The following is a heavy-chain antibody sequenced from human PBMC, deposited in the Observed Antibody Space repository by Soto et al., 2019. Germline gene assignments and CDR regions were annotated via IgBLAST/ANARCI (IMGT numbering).Heavy chain of an antibody. D-gene: IGHD3-10*01. V-gene: IGHV4-59*08. CDR1: GDSITSYY. Sequence: LTCTVSGDSITSYYWTWIRQPPGKGLEWIGYIYHTGRTEYNPSLESRLTISVDTSKTQFSLRLSSVTAADTAVYYCARQKDYYGSGSHFDSWGRGALVTVSS. J-gene: IGHJ4*01. CDR3: ARQKDYYGSGSHFDS. CDR2: IYHTGRT.